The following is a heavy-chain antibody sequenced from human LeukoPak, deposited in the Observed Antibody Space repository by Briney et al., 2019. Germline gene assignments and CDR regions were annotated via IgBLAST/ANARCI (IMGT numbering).Heavy chain of an antibody. V-gene: IGHV1-18*01. CDR1: GYIFISYG. J-gene: IGHJ4*02. CDR3: ARDVRGIVGMDYFDY. CDR2: ISAYNGNT. D-gene: IGHD3-22*01. Sequence: ASVKVSCKASGYIFISYGISWVRQAPGQGLDWMGWISAYNGNTKYAQKLQGRVTMTTDTSTSTAYMELRRLRSDDTAVYYCARDVRGIVGMDYFDYWGQGTLVTVSS.